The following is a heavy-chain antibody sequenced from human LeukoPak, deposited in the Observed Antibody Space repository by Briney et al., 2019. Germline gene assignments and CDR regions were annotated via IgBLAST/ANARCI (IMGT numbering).Heavy chain of an antibody. J-gene: IGHJ4*02. CDR2: IYYSGST. Sequence: PSETQSLTCTVSGGSISSYYWSWIRQPPGKGLEWIGYIYYSGSTNYNPSLKSRVTISVDTSKNQFSLKLSSVTAADTAVYYCARVSSGWYEIDYWGQGTLVTVSS. D-gene: IGHD6-19*01. CDR3: ARVSSGWYEIDY. V-gene: IGHV4-59*01. CDR1: GGSISSYY.